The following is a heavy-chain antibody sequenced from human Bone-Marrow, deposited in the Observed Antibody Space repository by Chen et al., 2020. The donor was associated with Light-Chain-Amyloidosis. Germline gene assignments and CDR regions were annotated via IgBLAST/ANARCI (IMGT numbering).Heavy chain of an antibody. CDR2: VYYGGST. CDR1: GASIPSGGYY. J-gene: IGHJ5*02. V-gene: IGHV4-39*01. D-gene: IGHD2-8*01. CDR3: ARNCTSEIRGGWFDP. Sequence: QLQLQEAGPGLVKPSGTLSPPSPIPGASIPSGGYYWGWFRQPPGKGLEWVATVYYGGSTYYNPALKNRVLISVDTSRNQFSLKLASVTASDTAVYFCARNCTSEIRGGWFDPWGPGTLVTVSS.